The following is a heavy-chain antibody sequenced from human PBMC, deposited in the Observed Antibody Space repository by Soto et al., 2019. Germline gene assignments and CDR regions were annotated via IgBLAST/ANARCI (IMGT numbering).Heavy chain of an antibody. D-gene: IGHD3-3*01. CDR3: ARHQASGLPLITIFGVAPYTPFDP. CDR1: GGSISSSSYY. J-gene: IGHJ5*02. Sequence: PSETLSLTCTVSGGSISSSSYYWGWIRHPPGKGLEWIGSIYYSGSTYYNPSLKSRVTISVDTSKNQFSLKLSSVTAADTAVYYCARHQASGLPLITIFGVAPYTPFDPWGQGTLVTVSS. V-gene: IGHV4-39*01. CDR2: IYYSGST.